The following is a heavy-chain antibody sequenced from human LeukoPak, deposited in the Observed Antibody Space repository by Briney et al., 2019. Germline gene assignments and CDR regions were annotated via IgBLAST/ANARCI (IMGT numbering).Heavy chain of an antibody. Sequence: GGSLRLSCAASGFTFSSYDIHWVRQAPGKGLEWVALISYHGTNKYYADSVKGRFTFSRDNSKNTLFLQMNSLRAGDTAVYYCARSGTYGSGDYWGQGTLVTVSS. D-gene: IGHD3-10*01. J-gene: IGHJ4*02. V-gene: IGHV3-30-3*01. CDR2: ISYHGTNK. CDR3: ARSGTYGSGDY. CDR1: GFTFSSYD.